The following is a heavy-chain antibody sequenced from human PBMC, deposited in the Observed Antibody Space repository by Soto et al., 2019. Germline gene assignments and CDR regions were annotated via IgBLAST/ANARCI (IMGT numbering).Heavy chain of an antibody. D-gene: IGHD2-2*01. J-gene: IGHJ6*03. CDR3: ARLPQVVPAAIYYYYYYMDV. Sequence: QLQLQEAGPGLVKPSETLSLTCTVSGGSISSSSYYWGWIRQPPGTGLEWIGSIYYSGSTYYNPSLKSRVTISVDTSKNQFSLKLSSVTAADTAVYYCARLPQVVPAAIYYYYYYMDVWGKGTTVTVSS. CDR2: IYYSGST. V-gene: IGHV4-39*01. CDR1: GGSISSSSYY.